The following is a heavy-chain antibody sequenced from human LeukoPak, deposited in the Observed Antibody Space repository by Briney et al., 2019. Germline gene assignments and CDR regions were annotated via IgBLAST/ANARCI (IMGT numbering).Heavy chain of an antibody. Sequence: SGPTLVKPTQTLTLTCTFSGFSLITSGVGVGWIRQPPGKALEWLALIYWDDDKRYSPFLKSRLTISKDTSKNQVVLTMTNMDPVDTATYFCAHRLGQRRDWNYGKFDYWGQGTQVMVSS. J-gene: IGHJ4*02. CDR1: GFSLITSGVG. V-gene: IGHV2-5*02. CDR3: AHRLGQRRDWNYGKFDY. CDR2: IYWDDDK. D-gene: IGHD1-7*01.